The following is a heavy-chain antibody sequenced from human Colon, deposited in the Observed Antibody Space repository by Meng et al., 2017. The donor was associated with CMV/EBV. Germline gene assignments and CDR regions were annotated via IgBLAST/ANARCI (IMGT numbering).Heavy chain of an antibody. CDR1: GFPFTSHS. CDR2: IRSSGKDE. D-gene: IGHD2-2*01. V-gene: IGHV3-21*05. CDR3: MRDLLPIRLIPAAQDY. Sequence: GGSLRLSCEGSGFPFTSHSMNWVRQAPGKGLEWISYIRSSGKDEYYADSVKGRFTISRDNAKNSVSLQMNALKVEDTAVYYCMRDLLPIRLIPAAQDYWGQGTLVTVSS. J-gene: IGHJ4*02.